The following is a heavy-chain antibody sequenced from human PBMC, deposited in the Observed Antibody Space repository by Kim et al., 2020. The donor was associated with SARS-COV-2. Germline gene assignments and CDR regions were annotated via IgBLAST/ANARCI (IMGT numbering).Heavy chain of an antibody. J-gene: IGHJ2*01. D-gene: IGHD3-3*01. CDR2: INHSGST. V-gene: IGHV4-34*01. CDR1: GGSFSGYY. CDR3: ARGTRDFWSGYLNWYFDL. Sequence: SETLSLTCAVYGGSFSGYYWSWIRQPPGKGLEWIGEINHSGSTNYNPSLKSRVTISVDTSKNQFSLKLSSVTAADTAVYYCARGTRDFWSGYLNWYFDLWGRGTLVTVSS.